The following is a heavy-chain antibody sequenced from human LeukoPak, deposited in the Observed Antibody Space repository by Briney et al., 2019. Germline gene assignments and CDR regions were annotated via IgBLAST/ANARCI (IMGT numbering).Heavy chain of an antibody. V-gene: IGHV3-23*01. Sequence: GGSLRLSRAASGFTFSSYAMSWVRHAPGKGLEWVSAISSSGGSTSYADSVKGRFPISRDNSKNTLYLQMNGLRAEDTAVYYCAKDVGLGYCSSTSCDPVYWGQGTLVTVSS. J-gene: IGHJ4*02. D-gene: IGHD2-2*01. CDR2: ISSSGGST. CDR3: AKDVGLGYCSSTSCDPVY. CDR1: GFTFSSYA.